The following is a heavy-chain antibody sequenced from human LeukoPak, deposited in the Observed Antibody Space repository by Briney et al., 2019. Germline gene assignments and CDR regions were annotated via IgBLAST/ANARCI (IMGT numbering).Heavy chain of an antibody. D-gene: IGHD2-21*02. CDR3: ARVVDCEGPDAFDI. V-gene: IGHV4-30-4*01. CDR2: IYYSGST. J-gene: IGHJ3*02. CDR1: GGSISSGDYY. Sequence: PSQTLSLTCTVSGGSISSGDYYWSWIRQPPGKGLEWIGYIYYSGSTYYDPSLKSRVTISVDTSKNQFSLKLSSVTAADTAVYYCARVVDCEGPDAFDIWGQGTMVTVSS.